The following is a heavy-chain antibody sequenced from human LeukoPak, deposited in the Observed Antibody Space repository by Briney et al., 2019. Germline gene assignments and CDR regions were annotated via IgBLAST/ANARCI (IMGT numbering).Heavy chain of an antibody. CDR3: ARASNWNDADFEY. CDR1: GFTFSSYE. CDR2: IRSSGSTI. V-gene: IGHV3-48*03. J-gene: IGHJ4*02. D-gene: IGHD1-1*01. Sequence: GGSLRLSCAAPGFTFSSYEMNWVRQAPGKGLEWVSYIRSSGSTIYYADSVKGRFTISRDNAKKTLYLQMNSLRAEDTAVYYCARASNWNDADFEYWGQGTLVTVSS.